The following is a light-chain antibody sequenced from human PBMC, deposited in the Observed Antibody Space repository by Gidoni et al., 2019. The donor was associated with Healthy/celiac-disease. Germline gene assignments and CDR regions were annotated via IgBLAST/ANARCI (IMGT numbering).Light chain of an antibody. V-gene: IGKV4-1*01. CDR1: QSVLYSSNNKNY. CDR2: WAS. Sequence: IVMTQSPDSLAVSLGERATINCKSSQSVLYSSNNKNYLAWYQQKPGQPPKLLIYWASTRESGVPDRFSGSGSGTDFTLTISSLQAEDVAVYDCQQYYITPLTFGQGTKVEIK. CDR3: QQYYITPLT. J-gene: IGKJ1*01.